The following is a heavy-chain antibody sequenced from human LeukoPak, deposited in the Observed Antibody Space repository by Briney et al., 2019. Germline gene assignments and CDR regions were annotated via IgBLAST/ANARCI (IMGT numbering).Heavy chain of an antibody. J-gene: IGHJ4*02. D-gene: IGHD3-9*01. V-gene: IGHV4-39*01. CDR1: GGSISSSSYY. Sequence: PSETLSLTCTVSGGSISSSSYYWGWIRQPPGKGLEWIGSIYYSGSTYYNPSLKSRVTISVDTSKNQFSLKLSSVTAADTAVYYCARQFTERYFDWLLYYFDYWGQGTLVTVSS. CDR3: ARQFTERYFDWLLYYFDY. CDR2: IYYSGST.